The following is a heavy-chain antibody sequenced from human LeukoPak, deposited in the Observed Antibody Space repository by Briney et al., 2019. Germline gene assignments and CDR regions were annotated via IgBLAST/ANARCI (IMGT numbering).Heavy chain of an antibody. V-gene: IGHV3-53*01. D-gene: IGHD5-24*01. CDR2: IYSGGST. CDR3: ARGRRDGYNSDC. Sequence: GGSLRLSCAASGFTVSSNYMSWVRQAPGKGLEWVSVIYSGGSTYYADSVKGRFTISRDNSKSTLYLQMNSLRAEDTAVYYCARGRRDGYNSDCWGQGTLVTVSS. J-gene: IGHJ4*02. CDR1: GFTVSSNY.